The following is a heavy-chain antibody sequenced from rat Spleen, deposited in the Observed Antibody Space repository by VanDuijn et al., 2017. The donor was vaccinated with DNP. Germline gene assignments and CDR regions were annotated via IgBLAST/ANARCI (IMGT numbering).Heavy chain of an antibody. CDR1: GFSFIDSD. J-gene: IGHJ2*01. V-gene: IGHV5-46*01. CDR2: ISTSGSRT. Sequence: EVQLVESGGGLVQPGRSMKLSCASSGFSFIDSDMAWVRQAPKKGLEWLATISTSGSRTYYPDSVKGRFTISRDNAKSSLYLQMNSLKSEDTATYYCTRRDTTDWGYFDYWGQGVMVTVSS. CDR3: TRRDTTDWGYFDY. D-gene: IGHD1-6*01.